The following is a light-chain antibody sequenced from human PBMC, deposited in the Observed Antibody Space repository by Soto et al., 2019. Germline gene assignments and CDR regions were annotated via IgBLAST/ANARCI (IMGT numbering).Light chain of an antibody. CDR3: GTWDSSLSAGWRV. CDR1: SSNIGNNY. Sequence: QSVLTQPPSVSAAPGQKVTLSCSGSSSNIGNNYVSWYQQLPGTAPKLLIYENNKRPSGIPDRFSGSKSGTSATLGITGLQTGDEADYYCGTWDSSLSAGWRVFGGGTKLTVL. CDR2: ENN. J-gene: IGLJ2*01. V-gene: IGLV1-51*02.